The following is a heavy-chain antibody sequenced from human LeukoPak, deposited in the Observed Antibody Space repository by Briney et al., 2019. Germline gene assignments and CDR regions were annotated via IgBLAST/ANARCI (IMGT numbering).Heavy chain of an antibody. CDR3: ASSIERHIAAAGTFDY. J-gene: IGHJ4*02. D-gene: IGHD6-13*01. V-gene: IGHV4-59*08. CDR2: IYYSGST. Sequence: SETLSLTCTVSGGSISSYYWSWFRQPPGKGLEWIGYIYYSGSTNYNPSLKSRVTISVGTSKNQFSLKLSSVTAADTAVYYCASSIERHIAAAGTFDYWGQGTLATVSS. CDR1: GGSISSYY.